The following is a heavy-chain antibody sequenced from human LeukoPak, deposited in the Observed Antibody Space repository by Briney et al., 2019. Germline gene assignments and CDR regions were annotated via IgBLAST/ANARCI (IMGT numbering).Heavy chain of an antibody. CDR1: GGSISSYY. J-gene: IGHJ5*02. Sequence: SETLSLTCTVSGGSISSYYWSWIRQPAGKGLEWIGRIYISETTIYNPSLRSRVTMSVDTSKNQFSLKLSSVTAADTAVYYCARGLYSSSWYNWFDPWGQGTLVTVSS. CDR2: IYISETT. V-gene: IGHV4-4*07. D-gene: IGHD6-13*01. CDR3: ARGLYSSSWYNWFDP.